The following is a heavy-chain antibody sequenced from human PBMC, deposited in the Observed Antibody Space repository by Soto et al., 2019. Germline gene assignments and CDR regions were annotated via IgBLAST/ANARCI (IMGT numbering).Heavy chain of an antibody. CDR3: ARESLINWGSRGIDY. J-gene: IGHJ4*02. CDR1: GDSVSSNSAA. V-gene: IGHV6-1*01. CDR2: TYYRSKWYN. Sequence: QSQTLSLTCAISGDSVSSNSAAWNWIRQSPSRGLEWLGRTYYRSKWYNDYAVSVKSRITINPDTSKNQFSLQLNSVTPEDTAVYYWARESLINWGSRGIDYWGQGTLVTVSS. D-gene: IGHD7-27*01.